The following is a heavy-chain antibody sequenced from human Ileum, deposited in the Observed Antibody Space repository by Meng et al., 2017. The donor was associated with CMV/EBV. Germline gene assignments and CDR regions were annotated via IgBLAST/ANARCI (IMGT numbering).Heavy chain of an antibody. J-gene: IGHJ4*02. Sequence: QVQLPQSGPGLVKPSQTLSLTCAGDSVSISTESWNWIRQSPSRGLEWLGRTWYGSKWYCEYAVSVKSRITIIPDTSQNQISLQLNSVTPDDTAVYYCTYGWPLKYWGQGSLVTVSS. V-gene: IGHV6-1*01. CDR1: DSVSISTES. CDR3: TYGWPLKY. D-gene: IGHD3-10*01. CDR2: TWYGSKWYC.